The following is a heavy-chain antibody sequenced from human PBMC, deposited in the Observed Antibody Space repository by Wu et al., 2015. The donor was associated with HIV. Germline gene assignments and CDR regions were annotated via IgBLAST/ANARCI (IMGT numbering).Heavy chain of an antibody. CDR2: ISPHNGDT. D-gene: IGHD3-22*01. V-gene: IGHV1-18*01. J-gene: IGHJ3*02. CDR1: NYTFVSYG. CDR3: ARDTNSIVVYYALDI. Sequence: AQLVQSGGEVKKPGASVKVSCKASNYTFVSYGITWVRQAPRQGLEWMAWISPHNGDTNYAQRFQGRVTLTTDTSTNTVSMELRSLTSDDTAVYYCARDTNSIVVYYALDIWGQGTMVTVSS.